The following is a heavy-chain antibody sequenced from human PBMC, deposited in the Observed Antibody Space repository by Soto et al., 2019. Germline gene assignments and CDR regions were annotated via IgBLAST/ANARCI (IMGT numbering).Heavy chain of an antibody. CDR1: GGSISSYY. Sequence: QVQLQESGPGLVKPSETLSLTCIVSGGSISSYYWSWIRQPPGKGLEYIGSIHYSGDIHYNPSLPSPVTISADTSKLQFSLKLSSVTAADTAVYYCASRTGRNYYGMDVWGQGTTVTVSS. CDR2: IHYSGDI. J-gene: IGHJ6*02. CDR3: ASRTGRNYYGMDV. D-gene: IGHD7-27*01. V-gene: IGHV4-59*01.